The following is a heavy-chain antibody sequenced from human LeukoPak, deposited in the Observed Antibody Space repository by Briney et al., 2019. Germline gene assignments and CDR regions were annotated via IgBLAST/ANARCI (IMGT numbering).Heavy chain of an antibody. D-gene: IGHD2-15*01. Sequence: ASVKVSCKASGYTFTNYYVHWVRQAPGQGLEWMGIINPRDGSISYAQKFQGRVTMTRATSTSTVYMELSSLSSEDTAVYHCERAIYCSGGSCHWEFDYWGQGTLVTVSS. CDR1: GYTFTNYY. CDR2: INPRDGSI. V-gene: IGHV1-46*01. CDR3: ERAIYCSGGSCHWEFDY. J-gene: IGHJ4*02.